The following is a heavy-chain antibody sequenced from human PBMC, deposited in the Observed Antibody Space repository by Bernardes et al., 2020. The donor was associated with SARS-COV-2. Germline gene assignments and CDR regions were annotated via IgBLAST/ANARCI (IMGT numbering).Heavy chain of an antibody. Sequence: AGTLTLSCAASEFTFSSGSVNWIRHGPGKGLELDSSMSSSSSYIYYADSVKGRFTISRDNAKNTLYLQMNSLRAEDTAVYYCARDTTYYDILTGYYPSYFDYWGQGTLVTVSS. J-gene: IGHJ4*02. CDR3: ARDTTYYDILTGYYPSYFDY. CDR1: EFTFSSGS. CDR2: MSSSSSYI. V-gene: IGHV3-21*01. D-gene: IGHD3-9*01.